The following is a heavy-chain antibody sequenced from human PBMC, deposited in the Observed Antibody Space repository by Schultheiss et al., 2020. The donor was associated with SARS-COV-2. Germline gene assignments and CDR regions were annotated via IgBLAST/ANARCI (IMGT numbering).Heavy chain of an antibody. D-gene: IGHD2-2*01. J-gene: IGHJ3*02. Sequence: SETLSLTCTVSGGSISSYYWSWIRQPAGKGLEWIGRIYTSGSTNYNPSLKSRVTISVDTSKNQFSLKLSSVTAADTALYYCAKDFRGYCSSTSCLGGAFDIWGQGTMVTVSS. V-gene: IGHV4-4*07. CDR3: AKDFRGYCSSTSCLGGAFDI. CDR2: IYTSGST. CDR1: GGSISSYY.